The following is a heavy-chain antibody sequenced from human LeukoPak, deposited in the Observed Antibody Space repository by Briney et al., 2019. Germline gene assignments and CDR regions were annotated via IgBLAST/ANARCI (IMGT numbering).Heavy chain of an antibody. V-gene: IGHV3-74*01. CDR1: GFTFSSYW. D-gene: IGHD6-19*01. CDR2: ISQDGSIT. Sequence: GGSLRLSCAASGFTFSSYWMHWVRQAPGKGLVWVSRISQDGSITNYADSVKGRFTISRDNAKHTLYLQMNSLRAEDTAVYYCARVVSSSDLLDYWGQGTLVTVSS. CDR3: ARVVSSSDLLDY. J-gene: IGHJ4*02.